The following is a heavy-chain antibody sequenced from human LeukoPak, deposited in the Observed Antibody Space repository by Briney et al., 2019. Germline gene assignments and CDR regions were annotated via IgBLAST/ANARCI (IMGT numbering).Heavy chain of an antibody. CDR1: GFTFSSYG. J-gene: IGHJ6*02. CDR3: AKNSDMITFGGVIVDYYYYYGMDV. V-gene: IGHV3-30*18. Sequence: GRSLRLSCAASGFTFSSYGMHWVRQAPGKGLEWVAVISYDGSNKYYADSVKGRFTISRDNSKNRLYLQMNSLRAEDTAVYYCAKNSDMITFGGVIVDYYYYYGMDVWGQGTTVTVSS. D-gene: IGHD3-16*02. CDR2: ISYDGSNK.